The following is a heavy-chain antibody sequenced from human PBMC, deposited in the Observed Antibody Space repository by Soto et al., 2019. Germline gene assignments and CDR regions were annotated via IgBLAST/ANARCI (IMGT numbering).Heavy chain of an antibody. V-gene: IGHV4-39*01. CDR1: GGSISSSSYY. CDR2: IYYSGST. D-gene: IGHD5-18*01. Sequence: QLQLQESGPGLVKPSETLSLTCTVSGGSISSSSYYWGWIRQPPGKGLEWIGSIYYSGSTYYNPSLKSQVTISVDTSKNQFSLKLSSVTAADTAVYYCARPGGRRGYSYGLALDYWGQGTLVTVSS. J-gene: IGHJ4*02. CDR3: ARPGGRRGYSYGLALDY.